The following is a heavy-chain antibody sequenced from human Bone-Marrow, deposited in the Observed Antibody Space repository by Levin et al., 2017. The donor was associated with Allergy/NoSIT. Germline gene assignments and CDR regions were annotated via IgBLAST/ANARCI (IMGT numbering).Heavy chain of an antibody. CDR3: ARGGSGSNDY. J-gene: IGHJ4*02. Sequence: KRGESLKISCTISGYTFSDYYIHWVRQAPGQGLEWMGWINPKRGDTNFAQKFHGRVVLSRNTSISTAYMELGSLRSDDTALYYCARGGSGSNDYWGQGTLVTVSS. CDR1: GYTFSDYY. CDR2: INPKRGDT. V-gene: IGHV1-2*02. D-gene: IGHD1-26*01.